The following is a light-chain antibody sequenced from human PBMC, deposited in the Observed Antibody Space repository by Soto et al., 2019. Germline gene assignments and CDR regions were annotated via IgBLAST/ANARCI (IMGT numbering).Light chain of an antibody. J-gene: IGLJ3*02. V-gene: IGLV2-23*01. CDR1: SNTVETYTL. CDR2: EDT. CDR3: SSYAAGSPSVL. Sequence: QSALTQPASVAGSPGQSITISCTGISNTVETYTLVSWYQQYPGEAPNLIIYEDTKRPSGVSDRFSGFKSGNTASLTISGLQRDDESHYYCSSYAAGSPSVLFGGGTKLTVL.